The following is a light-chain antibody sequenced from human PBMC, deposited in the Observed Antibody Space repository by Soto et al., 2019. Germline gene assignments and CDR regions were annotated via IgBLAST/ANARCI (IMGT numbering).Light chain of an antibody. J-gene: IGLJ3*02. Sequence: QSVLTQPPSVSGAPGQRVTISCTGSSSNIGAGYDVHWYQQLPGTAPKLLLSGDNTRPSGVPDRFSGSRSGTSASLAITGLQAEDEADYYCQTFDSSLTISWVFGGGTKLTVL. CDR1: SSNIGAGYD. V-gene: IGLV1-40*01. CDR2: GDN. CDR3: QTFDSSLTISWV.